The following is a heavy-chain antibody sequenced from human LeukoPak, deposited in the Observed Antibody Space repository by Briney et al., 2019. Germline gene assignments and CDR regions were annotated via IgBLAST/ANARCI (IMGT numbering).Heavy chain of an antibody. D-gene: IGHD1-26*01. Sequence: ISDVSGYSINNAYYWGWGRQPPGNGLAWIGTIYPSGNTYYNPSLKTRGTTSVDTSKNQFSLKLTSVTAADTAVYYCARDARIVGATTWGDYWGQGNLVIVSS. CDR3: ARDARIVGATTWGDY. CDR1: GYSINNAYY. V-gene: IGHV4-38-2*02. CDR2: IYPSGNT. J-gene: IGHJ4*02.